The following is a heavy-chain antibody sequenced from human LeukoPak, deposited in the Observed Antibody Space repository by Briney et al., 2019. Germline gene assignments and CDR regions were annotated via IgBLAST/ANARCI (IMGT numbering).Heavy chain of an antibody. V-gene: IGHV1-69*04. CDR2: IIPILGIT. CDR3: TRVIAVAGNGADY. D-gene: IGHD6-19*01. J-gene: IGHJ4*02. CDR1: GGTFSSYA. Sequence: GSSVKVSCKASGGTFSSYAISWVRQAPGQGLEWMGRIIPILGITNYAQKFQGRVTITADKSTSTTYMELSSLRSEDTAMYYCTRVIAVAGNGADYWGQGTLVTVSS.